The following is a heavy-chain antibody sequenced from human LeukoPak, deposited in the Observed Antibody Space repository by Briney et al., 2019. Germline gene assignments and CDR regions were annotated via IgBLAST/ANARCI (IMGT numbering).Heavy chain of an antibody. V-gene: IGHV1-2*02. CDR1: GYTFKGYY. Sequence: ASLKVSCKASGYTFKGYYMHWVRQAPGQRLEWMGWINPNTGATKYAQNFQGRVTMTRDTSISTAYMELSRLRSDDTAVYYCARDYTIFGVATDYWGQGTLVTVSS. CDR3: ARDYTIFGVATDY. CDR2: INPNTGAT. J-gene: IGHJ4*02. D-gene: IGHD3-3*01.